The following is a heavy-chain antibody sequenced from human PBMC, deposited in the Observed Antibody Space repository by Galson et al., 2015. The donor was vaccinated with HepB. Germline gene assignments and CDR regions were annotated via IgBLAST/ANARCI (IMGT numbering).Heavy chain of an antibody. V-gene: IGHV4-30-2*01. Sequence: TLSLTCAVSGGSISSGGYSWSWIRQPPGKGLEWIGYIYHSGSTYYNPSLKSRVTISVDRSKNQFPLKLSSVTAADTAVYYCARGSLGAFDIWGQGTMVTVSS. CDR2: IYHSGST. CDR3: ARGSLGAFDI. J-gene: IGHJ3*02. CDR1: GGSISSGGYS.